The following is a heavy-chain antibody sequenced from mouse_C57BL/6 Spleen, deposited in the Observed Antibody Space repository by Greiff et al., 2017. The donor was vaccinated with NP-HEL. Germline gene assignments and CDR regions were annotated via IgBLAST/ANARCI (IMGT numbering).Heavy chain of an antibody. CDR2: IDPSDSYT. V-gene: IGHV1-69*01. D-gene: IGHD1-1*01. CDR3: ARRVYYGSSYGSYFDY. J-gene: IGHJ2*01. CDR1: GYTFTSYW. Sequence: VQLQQSGAELVMPGASVKLSCKASGYTFTSYWMHWVKQRPGQGLEWIGEIDPSDSYTNYNQKFKGKSTLTVDKSSSTAYMQLSSLTSEDSAVYYCARRVYYGSSYGSYFDYWGQGTTLTVSS.